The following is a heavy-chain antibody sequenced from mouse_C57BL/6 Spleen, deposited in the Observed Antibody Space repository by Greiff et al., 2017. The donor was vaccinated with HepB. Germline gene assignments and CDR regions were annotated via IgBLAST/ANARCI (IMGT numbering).Heavy chain of an antibody. CDR3: ARGDSNLDYAMDY. Sequence: VQLQQSGPVLVKPGASVKMSCKASGYTFTDYYMNWVKQSHGKSLEWIGVINPYNGGTSYNQKFKGKATLTVDKSSSTAYMELNSLTSEDSAVYYCARGDSNLDYAMDYWGQGTSVTVSS. CDR2: INPYNGGT. V-gene: IGHV1-19*01. J-gene: IGHJ4*01. CDR1: GYTFTDYY. D-gene: IGHD2-5*01.